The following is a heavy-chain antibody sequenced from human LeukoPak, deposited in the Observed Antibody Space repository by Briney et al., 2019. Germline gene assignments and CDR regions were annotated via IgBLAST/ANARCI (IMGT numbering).Heavy chain of an antibody. CDR2: VSYDGSNK. CDR1: GFTVSTYG. CDR3: AKDWGNWGYGYYFDH. Sequence: GRSLRLSCAASGFTVSTYGMRWVRQAPGKGLEWVAVVSYDGSNKYYADSVKGRFTISRDNSKNTLYLQMNSLRDEDTAVYYCAKDWGNWGYGYYFDHWGQGTLVTVSS. D-gene: IGHD7-27*01. J-gene: IGHJ4*02. V-gene: IGHV3-30*18.